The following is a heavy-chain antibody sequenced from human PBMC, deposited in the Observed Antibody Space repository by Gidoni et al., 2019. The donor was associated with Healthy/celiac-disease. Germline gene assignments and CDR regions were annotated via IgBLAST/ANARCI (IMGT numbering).Heavy chain of an antibody. CDR2: IYYSGGT. Sequence: QLPLPESGPGLVKPSETLSLTCPVPGGTISRSSYYWGWLRQPPGKGLEWIGSIYYSGGTYYNPSLKRRVTISVDTSKNQFSLKLSSVPAADTAVYYCARHPLGTVAGQPNFDYWGQGTLVTVSS. CDR1: GGTISRSSYY. J-gene: IGHJ4*02. D-gene: IGHD6-19*01. CDR3: ARHPLGTVAGQPNFDY. V-gene: IGHV4-39*01.